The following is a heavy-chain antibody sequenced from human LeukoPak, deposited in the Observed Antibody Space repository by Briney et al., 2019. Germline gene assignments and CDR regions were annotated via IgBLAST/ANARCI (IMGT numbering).Heavy chain of an antibody. CDR1: GGTFSSYA. J-gene: IGHJ3*02. V-gene: IGHV1-69*06. CDR3: ATARYGSGMGDAFDI. Sequence: GASVKVSCKASGGTFSSYAISWVRQAPGQGLEWMGGIIPIFGTANYAQKFQGRVTITADKSTSTAYMELSSLRSEDTAVYYCATARYGSGMGDAFDIWGQGTMVTVSS. CDR2: IIPIFGTA. D-gene: IGHD3-10*01.